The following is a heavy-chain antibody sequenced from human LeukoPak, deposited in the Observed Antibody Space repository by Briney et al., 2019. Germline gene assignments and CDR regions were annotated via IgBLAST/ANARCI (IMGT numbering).Heavy chain of an antibody. CDR3: ARDSREISYSSSWYYFDY. CDR1: GYTFTGYY. CDR2: INPNSGGT. Sequence: ASVKVSCKASGYTFTGYYMHWVRQAPGQGLEWMGWINPNSGGTNYAQKFQGRVTMTRDTSISTAYMELSRLRSDDTAVYYCARDSREISYSSSWYYFDYWGQGTLVTVSS. D-gene: IGHD6-13*01. V-gene: IGHV1-2*02. J-gene: IGHJ4*02.